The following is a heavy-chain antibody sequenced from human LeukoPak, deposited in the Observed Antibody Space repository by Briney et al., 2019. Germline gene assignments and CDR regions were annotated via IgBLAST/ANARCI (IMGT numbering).Heavy chain of an antibody. J-gene: IGHJ4*02. CDR3: ARAGYSSGYVVDF. Sequence: ASVKVSCKASGYIFTVYYMHWVRQAPGQGLEWMGRINPNSGGSNYAQKFQGRVTMTRDTSISTAYMELNSLTSDATAMYYCARAGYSSGYVVDFWGQGTLVTVSS. CDR2: INPNSGGS. D-gene: IGHD5-18*01. V-gene: IGHV1-2*06. CDR1: GYIFTVYY.